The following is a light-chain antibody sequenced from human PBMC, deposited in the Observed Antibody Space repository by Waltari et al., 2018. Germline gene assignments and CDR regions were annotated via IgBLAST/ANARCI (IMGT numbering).Light chain of an antibody. CDR1: RTISSN. Sequence: ETVMTQSPATLSVSPGERATLSCRTSRTISSNLAWYQQKPGQAPRLLIYGASIRATGVPARFSGSGSGTQFTLTIHSLQSEDFAVYYCQQYNNWPPWTFDQGTKVEIK. CDR2: GAS. CDR3: QQYNNWPPWT. J-gene: IGKJ1*01. V-gene: IGKV3-15*01.